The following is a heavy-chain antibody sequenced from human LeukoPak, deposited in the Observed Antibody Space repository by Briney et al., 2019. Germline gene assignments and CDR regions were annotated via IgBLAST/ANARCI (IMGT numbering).Heavy chain of an antibody. J-gene: IGHJ4*02. Sequence: ASVKVSCKASGYTFINFGISCVRQAPGQGLEWLGWFSTNSDETNYAKKVQGRVTMTTDTSTQTVFMELRSLRSDDTAIYFCARDSPTAGSGYPSRKINYPYYFDYWGQGTLLTVSS. CDR1: GYTFINFG. CDR2: FSTNSDET. CDR3: ARDSPTAGSGYPSRKINYPYYFDY. V-gene: IGHV1-18*01. D-gene: IGHD3-22*01.